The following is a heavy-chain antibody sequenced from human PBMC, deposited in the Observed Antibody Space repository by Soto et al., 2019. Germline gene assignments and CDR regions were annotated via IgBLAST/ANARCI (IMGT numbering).Heavy chain of an antibody. Sequence: SETLSLTCAVYGGSFSGYYWSWIRQPPGKGLEWIGEINHSGSTNYNPSLKSRVTISVDTSKNQFSLKLSSVTAADTAVYYCARSVDPWGQGTPVTFSS. CDR2: INHSGST. CDR3: ARSVDP. V-gene: IGHV4-34*01. J-gene: IGHJ5*02. CDR1: GGSFSGYY.